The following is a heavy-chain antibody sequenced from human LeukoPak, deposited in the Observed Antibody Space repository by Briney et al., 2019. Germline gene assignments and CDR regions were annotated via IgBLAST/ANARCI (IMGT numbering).Heavy chain of an antibody. CDR1: GFTFSSYA. D-gene: IGHD3-10*01. Sequence: GGSLRLSCVASGFTFSSYAMSWVRQAPGKGLEWVSAISGSGGSTYYADSVKGRFTISRDNSKNTLYLRMNSLRAEDTAVYYCAKVRADAFDIWGQGTMVTVSS. J-gene: IGHJ3*02. CDR3: AKVRADAFDI. V-gene: IGHV3-23*01. CDR2: ISGSGGST.